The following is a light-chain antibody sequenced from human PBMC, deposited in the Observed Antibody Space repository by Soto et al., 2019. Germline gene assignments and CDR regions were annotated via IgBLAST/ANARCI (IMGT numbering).Light chain of an antibody. Sequence: EIVMTQSPASLSVTPGERVTLSCRASQSVNRQVLWYQHRPGQAPRLLIYDTSARAAGIPARFSGSGSATEFTLTISSLQSEDFALYYCQHRSIWPVSCGQGTRREIK. CDR1: QSVNRQ. V-gene: IGKV3-15*01. CDR3: QHRSIWPVS. J-gene: IGKJ5*01. CDR2: DTS.